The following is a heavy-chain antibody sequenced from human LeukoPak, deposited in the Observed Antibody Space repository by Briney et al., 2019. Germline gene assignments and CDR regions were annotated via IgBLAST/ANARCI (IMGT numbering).Heavy chain of an antibody. Sequence: GRSLRLSCAVSGFTFSSHTVHWVRQAPGKGLEWVALTSNDGSRQFYSDSVKGRFTISRDNSRNTLDLLMNSLRAEDTAVYYCARDHYSFSSRPWDYKYGMDVWGQGTAVTVSS. CDR3: ARDHYSFSSRPWDYKYGMDV. CDR2: TSNDGSRQ. CDR1: GFTFSSHT. J-gene: IGHJ6*02. V-gene: IGHV3-30*04. D-gene: IGHD6-13*01.